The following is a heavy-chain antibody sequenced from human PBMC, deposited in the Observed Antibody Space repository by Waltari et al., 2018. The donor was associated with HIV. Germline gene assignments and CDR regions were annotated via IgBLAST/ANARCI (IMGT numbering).Heavy chain of an antibody. CDR3: ARDYNYAPDY. D-gene: IGHD5-18*01. V-gene: IGHV3-33*01. CDR1: GFTFKNFA. CDR2: IYYDGSKK. Sequence: QVQLVESGGGVVQPGRSLRLSCAASGFTFKNFAMNWVRQAPGKGLEWVGNIYYDGSKKFYGDSVMGRFTISRDNSKQILYRQMNSLRVEDTALYYCARDYNYAPDYWGQGTLVVVSS. J-gene: IGHJ4*02.